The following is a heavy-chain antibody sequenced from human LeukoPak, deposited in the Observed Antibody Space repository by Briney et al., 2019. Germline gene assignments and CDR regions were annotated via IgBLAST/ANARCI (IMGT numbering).Heavy chain of an antibody. CDR1: GFIFSNYS. Sequence: GGSLRLSCAASGFIFSNYSMNWVRQAPGKGLEWVSSISSRSRYTYYADSMRRRFTISRDNAKNSLYLQMNSLRAEDTAVYYCARGGTNWYSIDCGGQGTLGTVS. D-gene: IGHD6-13*01. CDR3: ARGGTNWYSIDC. V-gene: IGHV3-21*01. J-gene: IGHJ4*02. CDR2: ISSRSRYT.